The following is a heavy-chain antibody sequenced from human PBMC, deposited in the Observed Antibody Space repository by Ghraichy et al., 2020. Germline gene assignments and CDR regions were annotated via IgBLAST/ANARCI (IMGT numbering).Heavy chain of an antibody. CDR2: IKQDGSEK. J-gene: IGHJ4*02. V-gene: IGHV3-7*01. Sequence: GGSLRLSCGAYGFNYNSYWMPWLPEAPEEGLEWVANIKQDGSEKYYVDSVKGRFTISRDNAKRSLYLQMSSLRAEDTAVYYCATNTFYYDIAGYSTFDYWGQGALVTVSS. CDR1: GFNYNSYW. CDR3: ATNTFYYDIAGYSTFDY. D-gene: IGHD3-22*01.